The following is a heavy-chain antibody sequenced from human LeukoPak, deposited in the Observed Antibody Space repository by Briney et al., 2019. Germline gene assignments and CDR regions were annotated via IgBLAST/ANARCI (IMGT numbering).Heavy chain of an antibody. CDR1: GGSISSGSYY. CDR2: ISWDGVKR. V-gene: IGHV3-43*01. Sequence: PSETLSLTCTVSGGSISSGSYYWSWIRQPAGKGLEWVSLISWDGVKRHYADSVKGRFTISRDNSKNSLYLQMNSLRTEDTAIYYCAKDRGAKVGATLYLQDWGQGTLVTVSS. CDR3: AKDRGAKVGATLYLQD. J-gene: IGHJ1*01. D-gene: IGHD1-26*01.